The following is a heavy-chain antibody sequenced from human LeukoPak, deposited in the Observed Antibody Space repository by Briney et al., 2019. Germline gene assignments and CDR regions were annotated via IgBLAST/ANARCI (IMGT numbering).Heavy chain of an antibody. D-gene: IGHD6-19*01. CDR2: ISYDGSNK. CDR3: ARRHSSGWLDY. V-gene: IGHV3-30-3*01. J-gene: IGHJ4*02. Sequence: XXXXSVISYDGSNKYYADSVKGRFTISRDNSKNTLYLQMNSLRAEDTAVYYCARRHSSGWLDYWGQGTLVTVSS.